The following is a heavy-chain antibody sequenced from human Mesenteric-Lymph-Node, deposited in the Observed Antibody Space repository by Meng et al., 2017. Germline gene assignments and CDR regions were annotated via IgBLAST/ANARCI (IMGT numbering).Heavy chain of an antibody. J-gene: IGHJ4*02. CDR3: ARDREGGIAVAGTHGFGY. Sequence: SVKVSCKASGGTFSSYAISWVRQAPGQGLEWMGGISPIFGTANYAQKFQGRVTITADESTSTAYMELSSLRSEDTAVYYCARDREGGIAVAGTHGFGYWGQGTLVTVSS. CDR2: ISPIFGTA. D-gene: IGHD6-19*01. V-gene: IGHV1-69*13. CDR1: GGTFSSYA.